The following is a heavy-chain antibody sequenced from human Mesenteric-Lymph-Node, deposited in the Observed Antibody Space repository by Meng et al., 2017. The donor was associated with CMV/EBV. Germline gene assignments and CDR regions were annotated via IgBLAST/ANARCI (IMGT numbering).Heavy chain of an antibody. J-gene: IGHJ3*02. V-gene: IGHV4-59*01. CDR2: IYYSGIT. CDR3: ARDMGRSDAFDI. CDR1: GGSISSYY. D-gene: IGHD3-10*01. Sequence: GSLRLSCTVSGGSISSYYWSWIRQHPGKGLEWIGYIYYSGITNYNPSLKSRVTISVDTSKNQFSLKLSSVTAADTAVYYCARDMGRSDAFDIWGQGTMVTVSS.